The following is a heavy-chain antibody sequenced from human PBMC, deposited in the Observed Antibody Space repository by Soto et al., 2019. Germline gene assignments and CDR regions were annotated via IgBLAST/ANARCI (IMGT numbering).Heavy chain of an antibody. J-gene: IGHJ5*02. D-gene: IGHD6-19*01. Sequence: ASVKVSCKASGYTFTSYYMHWVRQAPGQGLEWMGIINPSGGSTSYAQKFQGRVTMTRDTSTSTVYMELSSLRSEDTAVYYCARDLAVAPQPPGWVDPWGQGTLVTVSS. CDR3: ARDLAVAPQPPGWVDP. CDR2: INPSGGST. V-gene: IGHV1-46*01. CDR1: GYTFTSYY.